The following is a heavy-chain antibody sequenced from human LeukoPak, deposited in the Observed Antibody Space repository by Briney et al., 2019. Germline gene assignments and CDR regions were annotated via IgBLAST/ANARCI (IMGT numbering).Heavy chain of an antibody. CDR1: GYSISSGYY. Sequence: PSETLSLTCTVSGYSISSGYYWGWIRQPPGKGLEWIGSIYHSGSTYYNPSLKSRVTISVDTSKNQFSLKLSSVTAADAAVYYCARGSGYSYGRGYYFDYWGQGTLVTVSS. CDR3: ARGSGYSYGRGYYFDY. J-gene: IGHJ4*02. V-gene: IGHV4-38-2*02. D-gene: IGHD5-18*01. CDR2: IYHSGST.